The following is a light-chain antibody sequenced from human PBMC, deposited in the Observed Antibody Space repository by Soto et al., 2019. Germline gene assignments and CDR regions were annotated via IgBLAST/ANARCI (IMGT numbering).Light chain of an antibody. CDR2: EVS. V-gene: IGLV2-14*01. CDR1: SSDVGGYNY. CDR3: SSYTKVNTLVV. J-gene: IGLJ2*01. Sequence: QSVLTQPPSASGSPGQSVTISCTGTSSDVGGYNYVSWYQQHPGKAPRLIIYEVSNRPSGISNRFSGSKSGNTATLTISGLQAEDEAEYFCSSYTKVNTLVVFGGGTKLTVL.